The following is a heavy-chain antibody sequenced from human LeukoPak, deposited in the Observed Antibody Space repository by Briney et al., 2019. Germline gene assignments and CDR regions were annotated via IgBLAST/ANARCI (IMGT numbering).Heavy chain of an antibody. Sequence: SETLSLTCTVSGGSISSYYWSWIRQPPGKGLEWIGYICYSGSTNYNPSLKSRVTISVDTSKNQFSLKLSSVTAADTAVYYCARGNPGYSSGWTHAFDIWGQGTMVTVSS. CDR3: ARGNPGYSSGWTHAFDI. V-gene: IGHV4-59*01. J-gene: IGHJ3*02. D-gene: IGHD6-19*01. CDR2: ICYSGST. CDR1: GGSISSYY.